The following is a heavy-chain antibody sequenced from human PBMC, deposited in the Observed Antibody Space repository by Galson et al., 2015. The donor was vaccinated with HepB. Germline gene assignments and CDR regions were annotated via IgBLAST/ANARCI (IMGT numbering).Heavy chain of an antibody. CDR2: ISGSGLST. CDR1: GFRFSSYV. CDR3: AKDLSTLIPSRGHFDS. V-gene: IGHV3-23*01. J-gene: IGHJ4*02. Sequence: SLRLSCATSGFRFSSYVMFWVRQAPGKGLEWVSSISGSGLSTYYADSVKGRFTISRDRSKNTLFLQMNSLRAEDTATYFCAKDLSTLIPSRGHFDSWGPGTLVTVSS. D-gene: IGHD6-25*01.